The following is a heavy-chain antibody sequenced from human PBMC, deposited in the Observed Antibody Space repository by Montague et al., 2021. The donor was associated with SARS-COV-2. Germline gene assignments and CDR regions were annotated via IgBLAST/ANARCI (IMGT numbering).Heavy chain of an antibody. V-gene: IGHV3-7*01. CDR3: ARDLRYFDWLFHSSGYYNYFDY. Sequence: SLRLSCAASGFTFSSYWMSWVRQAPGKGLEWVANIKQDGSEKYYVDSVKGRFTIPRDNAKNSLYPQMNSLRAEDTAVYYCARDLRYFDWLFHSSGYYNYFDYWGQGTLVTVSS. CDR1: GFTFSSYW. D-gene: IGHD3-9*01. CDR2: IKQDGSEK. J-gene: IGHJ4*02.